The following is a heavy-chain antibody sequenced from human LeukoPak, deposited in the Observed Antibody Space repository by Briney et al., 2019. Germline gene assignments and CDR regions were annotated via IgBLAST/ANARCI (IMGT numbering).Heavy chain of an antibody. CDR3: ARPRSSSGWDGDFDY. Sequence: SETLSLTCTVSGGSINSYYWSWIRQPAGKGLEWIGRIYSSGSTNYNPSLKSRVTMSVETSKNQFSLKLGSVTAADTAMYYCARPRSSSGWDGDFDYWGQGTLVTVSS. V-gene: IGHV4-4*07. CDR2: IYSSGST. J-gene: IGHJ4*02. CDR1: GGSINSYY. D-gene: IGHD6-19*01.